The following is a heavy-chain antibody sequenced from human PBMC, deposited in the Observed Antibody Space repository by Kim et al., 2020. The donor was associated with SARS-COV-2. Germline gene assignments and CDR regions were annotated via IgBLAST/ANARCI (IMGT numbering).Heavy chain of an antibody. CDR1: GFTFSSYD. CDR3: ARYCSSTSCYYGMDV. J-gene: IGHJ6*02. CDR2: INTAGDT. V-gene: IGHV3-13*01. D-gene: IGHD2-2*01. Sequence: GGSLRLSCAASGFTFSSYDMHWVRQATGKGLEWVSAINTAGDTYYPGSVKARFTISRENAKNSLYLQMNSLRAGDTAVYYCARYCSSTSCYYGMDVWGQGTTVTVSS.